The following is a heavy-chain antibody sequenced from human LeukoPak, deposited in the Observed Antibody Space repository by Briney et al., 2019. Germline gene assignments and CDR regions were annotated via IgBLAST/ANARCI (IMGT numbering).Heavy chain of an antibody. CDR1: GFTFSSHG. D-gene: IGHD3-22*01. V-gene: IGHV3-33*01. Sequence: GGSLRPSCAASGFTFSSHGMHWVRQAPGKGLEWVAVIRYDGSNKYYVDSVKGRFTISRDNSKNTLYLQMNSLRAEDTAVYYCAREAARDDSSGYNFDFWGQGTLVTVSS. CDR3: AREAARDDSSGYNFDF. J-gene: IGHJ4*02. CDR2: IRYDGSNK.